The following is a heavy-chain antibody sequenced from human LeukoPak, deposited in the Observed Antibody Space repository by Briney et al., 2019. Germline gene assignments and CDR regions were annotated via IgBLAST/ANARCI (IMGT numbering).Heavy chain of an antibody. CDR3: ARTQDIVVVPAAPAGGYYYMDV. CDR1: GGTFSSYA. Sequence: ASVKVSCKASGGTFSSYAISWVRQAPGQGLEWMGGIIPIFGTANYAQKFQGRVTITTDESTSTAYMELSSLRSEDTAVYYCARTQDIVVVPAAPAGGYYYMDVWGKGTTVTVSS. V-gene: IGHV1-69*05. D-gene: IGHD2-2*01. CDR2: IIPIFGTA. J-gene: IGHJ6*03.